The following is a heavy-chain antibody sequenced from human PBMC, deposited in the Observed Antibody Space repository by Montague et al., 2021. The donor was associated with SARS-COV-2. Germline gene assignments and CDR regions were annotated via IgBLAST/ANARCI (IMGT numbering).Heavy chain of an antibody. CDR2: IYHSGST. J-gene: IGHJ4*02. CDR1: GGSISSSNW. D-gene: IGHD4/OR15-4a*01. V-gene: IGHV4-4*02. CDR3: ARDATMVSHFYFDY. Sequence: SETLSLTCAVSGGSISSSNWWSWVRQPPGKGLEWIGEIYHSGSTDYNPSLKSRVTISVDKSKNQFSPKLSSVTAADTAVYYCARDATMVSHFYFDYWGQGTLVTVSS.